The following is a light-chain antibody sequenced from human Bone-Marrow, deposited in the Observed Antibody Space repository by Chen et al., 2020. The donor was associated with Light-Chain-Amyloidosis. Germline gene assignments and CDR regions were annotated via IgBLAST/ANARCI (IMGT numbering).Light chain of an antibody. Sequence: DIPMTQSPSTLSASAGDRVTITCRASQDIFISLAWYQQKPGKAPKLLIRESSNLVRGVPSRFSGRSTGTEFTLTISSLQPDDFATYYCQQYNTVSGTFGQGTKVEIK. CDR1: QDIFIS. V-gene: IGKV1-5*03. CDR3: QQYNTVSGT. J-gene: IGKJ1*01. CDR2: ESS.